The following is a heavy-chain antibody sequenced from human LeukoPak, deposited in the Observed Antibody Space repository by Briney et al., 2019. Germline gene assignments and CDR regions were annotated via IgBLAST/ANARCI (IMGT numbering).Heavy chain of an antibody. V-gene: IGHV4-34*01. Sequence: TSETLSLTCAVYGESSFSSYHWSWIRQTPGGALEWIGEINHSGYTNYNPSLKSRVTLSIDTSKNQFSLRLNSVTAADTAVYYCSRQVVGNDYWGQGTLVTVSS. CDR2: INHSGYT. CDR3: SRQVVGNDY. J-gene: IGHJ4*02. CDR1: GESSFSSYH. D-gene: IGHD3-22*01.